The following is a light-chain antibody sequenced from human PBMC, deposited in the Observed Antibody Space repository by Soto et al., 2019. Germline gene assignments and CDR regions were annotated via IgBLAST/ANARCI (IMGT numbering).Light chain of an antibody. CDR2: ANT. V-gene: IGLV1-51*01. J-gene: IGLJ3*02. CDR3: ETWDSNLSAVV. Sequence: QSVLTQPPSVSEAPRQKVTISCSGSSSNVGNNYVSWYQQLPGTAPKLLIYANTKRPSGIPDRFSGSKSGTSATLGITGLQTGDEADYYCETWDSNLSAVVFGGGTKLTVL. CDR1: SSNVGNNY.